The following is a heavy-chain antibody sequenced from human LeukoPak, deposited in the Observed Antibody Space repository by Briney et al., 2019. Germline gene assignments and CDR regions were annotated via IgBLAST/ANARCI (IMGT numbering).Heavy chain of an antibody. J-gene: IGHJ4*02. CDR1: GGSFSGYY. D-gene: IGHD3-10*01. CDR3: ARLTVRGIPVDY. V-gene: IGHV4-34*01. Sequence: PSETLSLTCAVYGGSFSGYYWSWIRQPPGKGLEWIGEINHSGSTYYNPSLKSRVTISVDTSKNQFSLKLSSVTAADTAVYYCARLTVRGIPVDYWGQGTLVTVSS. CDR2: INHSGST.